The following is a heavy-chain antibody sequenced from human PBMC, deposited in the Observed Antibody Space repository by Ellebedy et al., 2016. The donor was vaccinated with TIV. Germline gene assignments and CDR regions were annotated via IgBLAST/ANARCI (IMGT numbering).Heavy chain of an antibody. Sequence: SGPTLVKPTQTLTLTCSFSGFSLRSSGVGVGWIRQPPGKALEWLALIFWNDDEHYSPSLKTRLTVTKDTSKNQVVLAMTNMDPVDTATYFCAHLVTTMWGFDYWGQGTLVTVSS. CDR1: GFSLRSSGVG. J-gene: IGHJ4*02. CDR3: AHLVTTMWGFDY. D-gene: IGHD4-17*01. V-gene: IGHV2-5*01. CDR2: IFWNDDE.